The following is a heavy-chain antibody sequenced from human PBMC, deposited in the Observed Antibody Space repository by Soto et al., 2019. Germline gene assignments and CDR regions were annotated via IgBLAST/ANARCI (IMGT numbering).Heavy chain of an antibody. D-gene: IGHD6-19*01. CDR2: IYSGGST. Sequence: TGGSLRLSCAASGFTVSSNYMSWVRQAPGKGLEWVSVIYSGGSTYYADSVKGRFTISRDNSKNTLYLQMNSLRAEDTAVYYCARDCPGYSSGWYAFDIWGQGTMVTVSS. V-gene: IGHV3-53*01. CDR1: GFTVSSNY. CDR3: ARDCPGYSSGWYAFDI. J-gene: IGHJ3*02.